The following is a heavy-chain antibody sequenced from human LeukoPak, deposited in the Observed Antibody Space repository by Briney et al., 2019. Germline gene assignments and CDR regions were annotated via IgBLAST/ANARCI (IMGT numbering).Heavy chain of an antibody. CDR3: ARGRLLLSGYFDY. D-gene: IGHD3-22*01. J-gene: IGHJ4*02. Sequence: SETLSLTCTVSGGSISSGGYYWSWIRQHPGKGLEWIGYIYYSGSTYYNPSLKSRVTVSVDTSKNQFSLKLSSVTAADTAVYYCARGRLLLSGYFDYWGQGTLVTVSS. CDR2: IYYSGST. CDR1: GGSISSGGYY. V-gene: IGHV4-31*03.